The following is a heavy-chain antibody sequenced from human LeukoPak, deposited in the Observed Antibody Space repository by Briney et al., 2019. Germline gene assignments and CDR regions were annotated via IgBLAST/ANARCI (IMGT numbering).Heavy chain of an antibody. D-gene: IGHD6-13*01. J-gene: IGHJ4*02. CDR2: IYYSGST. CDR1: GGSISSGGYY. Sequence: PSETLSLTCTVSGGSISSGGYYWSWIRQHPGKGLEGIGYIYYSGSTYYNPSLKSRVTISVDTPKNQVSLKLSCVTAADTAVYYCARDSGYSSSWYYIDYWGQGTLVTVSS. CDR3: ARDSGYSSSWYYIDY. V-gene: IGHV4-31*03.